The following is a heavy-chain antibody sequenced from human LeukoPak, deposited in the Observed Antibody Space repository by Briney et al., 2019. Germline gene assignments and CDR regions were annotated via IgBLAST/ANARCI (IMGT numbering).Heavy chain of an antibody. D-gene: IGHD6-13*01. V-gene: IGHV1-46*01. CDR1: GYTFTSYY. Sequence: ASVKVSCKASGYTFTSYYMHWVRQAPGQGLEWMGIINPSGGSTSYAQKFQGRVTMTRDTSTSTVYMELSSLRSEDTAVYYCARDPGIAAAGTDRAGWFDPWGQGTLVTASS. CDR2: INPSGGST. J-gene: IGHJ5*02. CDR3: ARDPGIAAAGTDRAGWFDP.